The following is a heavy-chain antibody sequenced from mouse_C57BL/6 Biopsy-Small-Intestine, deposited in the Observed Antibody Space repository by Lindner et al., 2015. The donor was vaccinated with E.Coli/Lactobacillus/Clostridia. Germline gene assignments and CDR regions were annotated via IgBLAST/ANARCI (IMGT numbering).Heavy chain of an antibody. CDR2: IYPRDGST. CDR1: GYTFTSYD. V-gene: IGHV1-85*01. Sequence: VQLQESGPELVKPGASVKLSCKASGYTFTSYDINWVKQRPGQGLEWIGWIYPRDGSTKYNEKFKGKATLTVDTSSSTAYMELHSLTSEDPAVYFCARLQDYWYFDVWGTGTTVTVSS. CDR3: ARLQDYWYFDV. J-gene: IGHJ1*03.